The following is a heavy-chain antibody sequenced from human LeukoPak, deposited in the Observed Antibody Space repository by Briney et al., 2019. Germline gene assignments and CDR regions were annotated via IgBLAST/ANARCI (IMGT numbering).Heavy chain of an antibody. Sequence: DPGGTLRLSCAASGFTFRSYGMSWVRQAPGKGLEWVSAISGSDDSTYYADSVEGRFTISRDNSRNTLYLQMNSLRADDTAIYYCAKARNYYGSGSLDYWGQGTLVTVSS. V-gene: IGHV3-23*01. CDR2: ISGSDDST. D-gene: IGHD3-10*01. CDR1: GFTFRSYG. J-gene: IGHJ4*02. CDR3: AKARNYYGSGSLDY.